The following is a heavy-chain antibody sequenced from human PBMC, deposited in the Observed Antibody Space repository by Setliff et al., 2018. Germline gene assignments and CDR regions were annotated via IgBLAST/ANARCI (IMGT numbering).Heavy chain of an antibody. CDR1: GYTFTGYY. Sequence: ASVKVSCKASGYTFTGYYMYWVRQAPGQGLEWMGRINPSSGATIYAQKFQGRVTMTRDTSISTAYMELSRLRSDDTAVYYCARDDSNDYYDFWSGYSDAFDIWGQGTMVTVS. V-gene: IGHV1-2*06. J-gene: IGHJ3*02. CDR3: ARDDSNDYYDFWSGYSDAFDI. CDR2: INPSSGAT. D-gene: IGHD3-3*01.